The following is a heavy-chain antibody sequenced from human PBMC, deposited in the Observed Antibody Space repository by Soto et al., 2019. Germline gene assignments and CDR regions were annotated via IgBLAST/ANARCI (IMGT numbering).Heavy chain of an antibody. Sequence: PSETLSLTCTVSGGSISSGGYYWSWIRQHPGKGLEWIGYIYYSGSTYYNPSLKSRVTISVDTSKNQFSLKLSSVTAADTAVYYCARGRKYYYDSSGYQTPDAFDIWGQGTMGTVSS. CDR1: GGSISSGGYY. CDR3: ARGRKYYYDSSGYQTPDAFDI. J-gene: IGHJ3*02. V-gene: IGHV4-31*03. CDR2: IYYSGST. D-gene: IGHD3-22*01.